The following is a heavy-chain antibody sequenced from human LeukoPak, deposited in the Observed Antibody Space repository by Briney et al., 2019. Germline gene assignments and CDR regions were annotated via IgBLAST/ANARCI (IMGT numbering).Heavy chain of an antibody. V-gene: IGHV4-39*01. D-gene: IGHD6-6*01. CDR3: ARGISYSSSPHFDY. Sequence: PSETLSLTCTVSGGSVSSSTYYWDWTRQPPGKGLEWIGTIYYSGSTYYNPSLKSRVTISVDTSKNQFSLRLSSVTAADTAVYYCARGISYSSSPHFDYWGQGNLVTVSS. CDR1: GGSVSSSTYY. J-gene: IGHJ4*02. CDR2: IYYSGST.